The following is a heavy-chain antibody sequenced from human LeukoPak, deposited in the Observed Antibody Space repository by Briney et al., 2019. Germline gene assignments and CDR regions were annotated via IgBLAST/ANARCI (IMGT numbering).Heavy chain of an antibody. D-gene: IGHD6-19*01. CDR3: ARQPVVNRGAVASNFDY. Sequence: SETLSLTCTVSGDSLSSNTYYWGWIRQPPGKGLEWIGSIYYSGTTYYNASLESRVTVSVDTFKNQFSLKVNSMSAADTAVYFRARQPVVNRGAVASNFDYWGQGILVTVSS. J-gene: IGHJ4*02. CDR2: IYYSGTT. CDR1: GDSLSSNTYY. V-gene: IGHV4-39*01.